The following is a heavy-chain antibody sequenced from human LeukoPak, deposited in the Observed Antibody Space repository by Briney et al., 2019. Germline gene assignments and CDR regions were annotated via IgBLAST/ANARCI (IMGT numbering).Heavy chain of an antibody. D-gene: IGHD6-13*01. J-gene: IGHJ4*02. CDR2: ISSSATTI. V-gene: IGHV3-11*04. Sequence: GGSLRLSCAASGFTFSDYYMNWIRQAPGKGLEWVSYISSSATTIYYADSVKGRFTISRDNAKKSRYLQMNSLRAEDTAVYYCARGHSSSWNCFDYWGQGTLVTVSS. CDR1: GFTFSDYY. CDR3: ARGHSSSWNCFDY.